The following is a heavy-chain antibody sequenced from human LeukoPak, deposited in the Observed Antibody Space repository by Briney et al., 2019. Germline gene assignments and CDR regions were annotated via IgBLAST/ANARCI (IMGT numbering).Heavy chain of an antibody. J-gene: IGHJ4*02. D-gene: IGHD3-10*01. Sequence: GGSLRLSCAASGFTFSSYGMHWVRQAPGKGLEWGAVIWYDGSNKYYADSVKGRFTISRDNSKNTLYLQMNSLRAEDTAVYYCAAGVARPYYFDYWGQGTLVTVSS. CDR1: GFTFSSYG. CDR2: IWYDGSNK. V-gene: IGHV3-33*01. CDR3: AAGVARPYYFDY.